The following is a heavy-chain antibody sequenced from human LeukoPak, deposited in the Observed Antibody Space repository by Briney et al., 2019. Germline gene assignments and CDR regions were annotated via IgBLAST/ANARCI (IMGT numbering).Heavy chain of an antibody. CDR1: GFTLSTYD. V-gene: IGHV3-13*01. D-gene: IGHD6-19*01. Sequence: PGGSLRLSCAASGFTLSTYDMHWVRQPPGKGLEWVSGIDVPDNTYYPDSVKGRFTMSRESAKNSLYLQMNSLRAGDTAVYYCARAVAGTHWFDPWGQGTLVTVSS. J-gene: IGHJ5*02. CDR3: ARAVAGTHWFDP. CDR2: IDVPDNT.